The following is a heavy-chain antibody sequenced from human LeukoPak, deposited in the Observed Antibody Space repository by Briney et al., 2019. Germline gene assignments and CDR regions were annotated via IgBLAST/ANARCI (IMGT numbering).Heavy chain of an antibody. J-gene: IGHJ3*02. D-gene: IGHD1-1*01. V-gene: IGHV4-59*01. CDR2: IYYSGST. CDR3: ARERSFLGNAFDI. Sequence: SETLSLTCTVSDGSISSYYWSWIRQPPGKGLEWIGYIYYSGSTNYNPSLKSRVTISVDTSKNQFSLKLSSVTAADTAVYYCARERSFLGNAFDIWGQGTMVTVSS. CDR1: DGSISSYY.